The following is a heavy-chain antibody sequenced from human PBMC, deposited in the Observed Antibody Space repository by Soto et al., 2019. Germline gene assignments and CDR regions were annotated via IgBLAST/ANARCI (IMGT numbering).Heavy chain of an antibody. D-gene: IGHD3-22*01. Sequence: PSETLSLTCTVSGGSISSGSHYWSWIRQHPGKGLEWIGYIYSTESTNYNPSLKSRLSISVDMSASQFSLKLSSVTVADTAVYYCARSDSSGKTRYYFDHWGQGTLVTVSS. CDR2: IYSTEST. J-gene: IGHJ4*02. CDR1: GGSISSGSHY. V-gene: IGHV4-31*03. CDR3: ARSDSSGKTRYYFDH.